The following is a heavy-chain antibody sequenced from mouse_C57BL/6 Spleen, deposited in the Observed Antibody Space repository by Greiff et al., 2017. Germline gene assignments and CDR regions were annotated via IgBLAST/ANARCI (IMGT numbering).Heavy chain of an antibody. V-gene: IGHV1-69*01. J-gene: IGHJ3*01. CDR3: ARSVEGFAY. D-gene: IGHD1-1*01. Sequence: QVHVKQPGAELVMPGASVKLSCKASGYTFTSYWMHWVKQRPGQGLEWIGEIDPSDSYTNYNQKFKGKSTLTVDKSSSTAYMQLSSLTSEDSAVYYCARSVEGFAYWGQGTLVTVSA. CDR1: GYTFTSYW. CDR2: IDPSDSYT.